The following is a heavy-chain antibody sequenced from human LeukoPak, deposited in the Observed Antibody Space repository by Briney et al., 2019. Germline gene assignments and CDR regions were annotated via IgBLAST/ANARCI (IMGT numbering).Heavy chain of an antibody. CDR3: AKDIVVVPAAQRDYFDY. J-gene: IGHJ4*02. Sequence: GGSLRLSCAASGFTFSSYAMSWVRQASGKGLEWVSAISGSGGSTYYADSVKGRFTISRDNSKNTLYLQMNSLRAEDTAVYYCAKDIVVVPAAQRDYFDYWGQGTLVTVSS. CDR2: ISGSGGST. V-gene: IGHV3-23*01. CDR1: GFTFSSYA. D-gene: IGHD2-2*01.